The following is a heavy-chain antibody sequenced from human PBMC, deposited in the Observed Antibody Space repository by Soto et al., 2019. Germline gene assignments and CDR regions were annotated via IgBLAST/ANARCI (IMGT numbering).Heavy chain of an antibody. CDR2: LSGSGYQT. CDR3: AKDRLTVFGVVVTFED. J-gene: IGHJ4*02. V-gene: IGHV3-23*01. Sequence: EVQLLESGGGLVQPGGSLRLSCATDGFTFDSYAMHWVRQAPGKGLEWVSSLSGSGYQTYYADSVKGRLTISRDRSKNTVYLQMNSLRAEDTAVYFCAKDRLTVFGVVVTFEDWGRGTLVTVAP. D-gene: IGHD3-3*01. CDR1: GFTFDSYA.